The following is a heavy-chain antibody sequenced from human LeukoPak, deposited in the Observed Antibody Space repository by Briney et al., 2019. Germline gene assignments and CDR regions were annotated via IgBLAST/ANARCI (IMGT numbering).Heavy chain of an antibody. J-gene: IGHJ3*02. CDR2: IYKTGST. CDR1: GGSISSTTYY. V-gene: IGHV4-39*01. CDR3: ARGPYSYDSSGAFDI. Sequence: PSETLSLTCTVSGGSISSTTYYWAWIRQPPGKGLEWIGSIYKTGSTYYNPSLKSRVTISVDTSKNQFSLKLSSVTAADTAVYFCARGPYSYDSSGAFDIWSQGTMVTVSS. D-gene: IGHD3-22*01.